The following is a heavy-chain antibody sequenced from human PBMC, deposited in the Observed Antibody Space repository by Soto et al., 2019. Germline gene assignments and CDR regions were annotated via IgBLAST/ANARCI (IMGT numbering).Heavy chain of an antibody. V-gene: IGHV3-9*01. D-gene: IGHD2-21*01. J-gene: IGHJ6*02. CDR2: ISWKGDRI. CDR3: AKDIGTLWGYYGMDV. Sequence: EVQLVESGGDLVQPGRSLRLSCVGSGFTFHDHAMHWIRQAPGKGLEWVSGISWKGDRIGYADSVKGRFTISRDNAKNSLHLQMNSLRAEDTALYYCAKDIGTLWGYYGMDVWGQGTSVIVSS. CDR1: GFTFHDHA.